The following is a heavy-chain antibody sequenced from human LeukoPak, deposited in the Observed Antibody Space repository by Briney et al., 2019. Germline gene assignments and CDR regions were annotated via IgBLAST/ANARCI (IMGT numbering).Heavy chain of an antibody. D-gene: IGHD3-22*01. Sequence: SETLSLTCTVSGGSISNYWSWIRQPPGKGLEWIGFIYYSGSTNYNPSLKSRVTISVDTSKNQFSLKLSSLTAADTAVYYCARYRSGYDSSGFYFDYWGQGTLVTVSS. J-gene: IGHJ4*02. CDR3: ARYRSGYDSSGFYFDY. V-gene: IGHV4-59*08. CDR2: IYYSGST. CDR1: GGSISNY.